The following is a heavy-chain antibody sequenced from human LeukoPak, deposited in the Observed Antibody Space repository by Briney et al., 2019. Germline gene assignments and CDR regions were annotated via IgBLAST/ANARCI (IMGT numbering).Heavy chain of an antibody. D-gene: IGHD4-17*01. CDR2: ISSSDSTI. J-gene: IGHJ4*02. Sequence: PGGSLRLSCAASGFTFSSYEMNWVRQAPGKGLEWVSYISSSDSTIYYADSVKGRFTISRDNAKNLLYLQMNSLRAEDTAVYYCARDAYGDYSFDYWGQGTLVTVSS. CDR1: GFTFSSYE. V-gene: IGHV3-48*03. CDR3: ARDAYGDYSFDY.